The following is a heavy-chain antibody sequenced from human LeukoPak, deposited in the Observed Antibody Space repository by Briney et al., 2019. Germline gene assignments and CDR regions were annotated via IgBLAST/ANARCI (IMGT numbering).Heavy chain of an antibody. CDR1: GCSISSGSYY. CDR3: ARALRGDFWRGYYGDY. V-gene: IGHV4-61*02. CDR2: IYTSGSS. D-gene: IGHD3-3*01. J-gene: IGHJ4*02. Sequence: SENLSLNGTVSGCSISSGSYYWSWIRQPAGKGLEWIGRIYTSGSSNYNPSLKRRVTISVDTSKNQFSLKLSSETARDTAVYYCARALRGDFWRGYYGDYWGQGTLVTVSS.